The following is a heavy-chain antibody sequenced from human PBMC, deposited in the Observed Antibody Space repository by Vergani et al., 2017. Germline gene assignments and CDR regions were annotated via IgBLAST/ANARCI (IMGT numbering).Heavy chain of an antibody. CDR1: GYPFTSYA. V-gene: IGHV1-3*01. D-gene: IGHD6-13*01. Sequence: QVQLVQSGAEVKKPGASVKVSCKASGYPFTSYAMHWVRQAPGQRLEWMGWINAGNGNTKYSQKFQGRVTITRDTSASTAYMELSSLRSEDTAVYYCASRVFRWFDPWGQGTLVTVSS. CDR3: ASRVFRWFDP. J-gene: IGHJ5*02. CDR2: INAGNGNT.